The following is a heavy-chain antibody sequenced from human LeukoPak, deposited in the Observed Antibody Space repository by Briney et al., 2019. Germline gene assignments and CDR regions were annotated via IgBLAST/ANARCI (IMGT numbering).Heavy chain of an antibody. V-gene: IGHV4-38-2*01. CDR2: IYHTGNT. J-gene: IGHJ5*02. Sequence: SETLSLTCAVSGYSISSGYYWVWIRQPPGEGLEWIGSIYHTGNTYYNLSLKSRVTISVDTSKNQFSLKLNSVTAADTAVYYCARATDYGDFNWFDPWGQGTLVTVSS. CDR1: GYSISSGYY. CDR3: ARATDYGDFNWFDP. D-gene: IGHD4-17*01.